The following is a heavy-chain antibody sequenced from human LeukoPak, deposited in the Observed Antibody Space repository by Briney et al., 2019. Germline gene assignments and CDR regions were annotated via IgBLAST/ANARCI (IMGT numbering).Heavy chain of an antibody. D-gene: IGHD1-26*01. J-gene: IGHJ6*02. CDR3: ARDSGSGSYYHLPYYYGMDV. CDR2: ISYDGSNK. V-gene: IGHV3-30-3*01. CDR1: GFTFSSYA. Sequence: GGSLRLSGAASGFTFSSYAMHGVREAPGKGLEWVAVISYDGSNKYYADSVKGRFTISRDNSKNTLYLQMNSLRAEDTAVYYCARDSGSGSYYHLPYYYGMDVWGQGTTVTVSS.